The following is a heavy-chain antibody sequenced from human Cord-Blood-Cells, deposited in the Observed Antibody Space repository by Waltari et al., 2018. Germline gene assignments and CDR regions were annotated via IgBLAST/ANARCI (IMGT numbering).Heavy chain of an antibody. CDR3: AKDTLINPNWFDP. J-gene: IGHJ5*02. D-gene: IGHD3-16*01. V-gene: IGHV3-23*01. CDR2: ISGSGGST. Sequence: SSYAMSWVRQAPGKGLEWVSAISGSGGSTYYADSVKGRFTISRDNSKNTLYLQMNSLRAEDTVVYYCAKDTLINPNWFDPWGQGTLVTVSS. CDR1: SSYA.